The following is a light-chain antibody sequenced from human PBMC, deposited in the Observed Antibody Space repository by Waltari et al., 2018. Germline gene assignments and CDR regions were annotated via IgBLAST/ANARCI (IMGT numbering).Light chain of an antibody. CDR1: QSVSSN. CDR2: GAS. Sequence: EIVMTQSPATLSVSPGERATLSCRASQSVSSNLAWYQQKPGQAPRLLIYGASTRATGIPARFSGSGSGTEFTLTISSLEPEDFAVYYCQQRRHWPPITFGQGTRLDIK. J-gene: IGKJ5*01. CDR3: QQRRHWPPIT. V-gene: IGKV3-15*01.